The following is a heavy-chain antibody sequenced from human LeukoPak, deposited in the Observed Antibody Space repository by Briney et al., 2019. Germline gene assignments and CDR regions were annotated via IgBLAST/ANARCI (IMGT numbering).Heavy chain of an antibody. CDR2: ISYDGSNK. CDR3: ARDHYDILTGYSRVYDY. Sequence: PGGSLRLSCAASGFTFSSYAMHWVRQAPGKGLEWVAVISYDGSNKYYADSVKGRFTISRDNSKNTLYLQMNSLRAEDTAVYYCARDHYDILTGYSRVYDYWGQGTLVTVSS. J-gene: IGHJ4*02. V-gene: IGHV3-30-3*01. D-gene: IGHD3-9*01. CDR1: GFTFSSYA.